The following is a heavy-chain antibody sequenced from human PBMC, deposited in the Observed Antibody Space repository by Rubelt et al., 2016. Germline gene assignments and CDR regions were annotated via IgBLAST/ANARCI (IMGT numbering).Heavy chain of an antibody. Sequence: QLQLQESGPGPVKPSDTLSLTCTVSGGSISSSTYYWGWFRQPPGKGLEWIGPVYFSGCTYYNPSLKSRVTISVDTSKNQFSLKLTSVTAADTAVYCCARLLSAGDYLDYWGQGTLVTVSS. CDR3: ARLLSAGDYLDY. J-gene: IGHJ4*02. CDR2: VYFSGCT. V-gene: IGHV4-39*01. CDR1: GGSISSSTYY. D-gene: IGHD1-26*01.